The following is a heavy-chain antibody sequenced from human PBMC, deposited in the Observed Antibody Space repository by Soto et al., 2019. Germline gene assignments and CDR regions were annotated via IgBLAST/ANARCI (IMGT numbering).Heavy chain of an antibody. CDR1: GFSLSTSGVG. D-gene: IGHD4-17*01. V-gene: IGHV2-5*02. CDR3: AHRQRTVYFDY. J-gene: IGHJ4*02. CDR2: IYWDDDK. Sequence: QITLKESGPTLVKPTQTLTLTCTFSGFSLSTSGVGVGWIRQPPGKALEWLALIYWDDDKRYSPSLKSRLTITEHTSKKQVVLTVTNMDPVDTATYYCAHRQRTVYFDYWGQGTLVTVSS.